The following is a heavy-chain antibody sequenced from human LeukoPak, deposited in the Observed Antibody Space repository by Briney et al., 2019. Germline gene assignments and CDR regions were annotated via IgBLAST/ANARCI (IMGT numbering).Heavy chain of an antibody. D-gene: IGHD2/OR15-2a*01. CDR1: GFTFDDYA. V-gene: IGHV3-9*01. CDR2: TSWNSGSI. Sequence: GGSLRLSCAASGFTFDDYAMHWVRQGPGKGLEWVSGTSWNSGSIDYADSVKGRFTISRDNAKNSLYLQMNSLRAEDTALYYCAKCGDDFCNRFYFDYWGQGTLVTDSS. CDR3: AKCGDDFCNRFYFDY. J-gene: IGHJ4*02.